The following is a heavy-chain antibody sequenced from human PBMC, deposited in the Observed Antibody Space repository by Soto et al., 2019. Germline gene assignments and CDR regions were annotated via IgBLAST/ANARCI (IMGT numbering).Heavy chain of an antibody. V-gene: IGHV2-26*01. D-gene: IGHD3-22*01. J-gene: IGHJ3*02. CDR2: IFSNDDN. CDR1: GFSLTNARLG. Sequence: QVTLKESGPVLVQPTETLRLTCTVSGFSLTNARLGVSWLRQPPGKALEWIGHIFSNDDNSYSGYLKTRLTITNESSKREGLLTMSNMAPVDTATYYCARIRDESTSYSTHDGAVEIWGHGTMVTVPS. CDR3: ARIRDESTSYSTHDGAVEI.